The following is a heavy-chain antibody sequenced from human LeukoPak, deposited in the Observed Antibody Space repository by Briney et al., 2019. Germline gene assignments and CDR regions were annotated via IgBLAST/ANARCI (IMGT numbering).Heavy chain of an antibody. CDR3: VKEVHTVVVPAATQIDF. V-gene: IGHV3-7*03. D-gene: IGHD2-2*01. Sequence: GGSLRLSCAASGFSFDKSLMAWVRQAPGKGLEWVANIKQDGSEKYYVHSVKGRFIISRDNGKNSLYLQMTSLTTEDTAFYFCVKEVHTVVVPAATQIDFRGQGTLVTVSS. CDR1: GFSFDKSL. J-gene: IGHJ4*02. CDR2: IKQDGSEK.